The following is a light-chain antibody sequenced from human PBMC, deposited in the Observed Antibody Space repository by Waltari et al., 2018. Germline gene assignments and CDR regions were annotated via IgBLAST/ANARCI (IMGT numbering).Light chain of an antibody. V-gene: IGKV3-11*01. CDR2: DAF. Sequence: EIVLTQSPATLSLSPGERATLSCRTSQSTGVYLAWYQQRPGQAPRLLISDAFNMATGIPSRFSGSGSGTDFTLTISRLEPEDFAVFYFQQQGNFIFGPGTKVDIK. CDR3: QQQGNFI. J-gene: IGKJ3*01. CDR1: QSTGVY.